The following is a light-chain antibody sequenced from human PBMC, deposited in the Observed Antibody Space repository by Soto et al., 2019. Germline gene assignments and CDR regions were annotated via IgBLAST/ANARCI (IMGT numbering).Light chain of an antibody. V-gene: IGLV2-14*01. CDR2: DVS. CDR1: SSDGGGYNY. Sequence: QSALTQPASVSGCPGQAITIVCTGTSSDGGGYNYVSWYQQHPGKAPKLMIYDVSNRPSGVSNRFSGSKSGTTASLTISGLQAEDEADYYCSSYTSNSTGVFGTGTKVTVL. J-gene: IGLJ1*01. CDR3: SSYTSNSTGV.